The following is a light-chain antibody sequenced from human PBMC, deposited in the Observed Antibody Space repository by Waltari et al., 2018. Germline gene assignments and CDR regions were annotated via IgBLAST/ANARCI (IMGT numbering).Light chain of an antibody. Sequence: QSVLTQPPSLSGTPGQRVTISCSGSNSNIGSNTVDWYQVLPGTAPKLLIHGNGERPSGVPDRFSGSKFGASGSLAISGLQPEDESEYYCAAWDESLKGWVFGGGTRLTVL. J-gene: IGLJ3*02. CDR1: NSNIGSNT. CDR3: AAWDESLKGWV. V-gene: IGLV1-44*01. CDR2: GNG.